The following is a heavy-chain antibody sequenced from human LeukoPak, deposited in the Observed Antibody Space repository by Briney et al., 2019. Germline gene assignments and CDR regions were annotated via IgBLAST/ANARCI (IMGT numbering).Heavy chain of an antibody. CDR1: GGSFSGYY. Sequence: SETLSLTCAVYGGSFSGYYWSWIRQPPGKGLEWIGEINHSGSTYYNPSHKSRVTISVDRSKNQFSLKLSSVTAADTAVYYCARGGEDYYDSSGPEYFQHWGQGTLVTVSS. CDR3: ARGGEDYYDSSGPEYFQH. D-gene: IGHD3-22*01. J-gene: IGHJ1*01. V-gene: IGHV4-34*01. CDR2: INHSGST.